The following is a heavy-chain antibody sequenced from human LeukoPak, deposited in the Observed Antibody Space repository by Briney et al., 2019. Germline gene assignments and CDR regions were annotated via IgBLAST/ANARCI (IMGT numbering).Heavy chain of an antibody. V-gene: IGHV4-34*01. CDR3: ARGPFLPIAVSGTSFDY. Sequence: SETLSLTCAVSGGSFSGYYWSWIRQPPGKGLEWIGEINHSGSTNYNPSLKSRVTISVDTSKNQFSLKLSSVTAADTAVYYCARGPFLPIAVSGTSFDYWGQGTLVTVSS. CDR1: GGSFSGYY. CDR2: INHSGST. D-gene: IGHD6-19*01. J-gene: IGHJ4*02.